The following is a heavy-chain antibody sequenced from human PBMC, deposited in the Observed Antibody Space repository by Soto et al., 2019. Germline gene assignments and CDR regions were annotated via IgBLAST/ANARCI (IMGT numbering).Heavy chain of an antibody. CDR3: PRDTSVNFYLGPFEY. CDR1: GGSVNSSNR. CDR2: TFHSGTT. Sequence: ATLSITCENSGGSVNSSNRWSRGRKAPGKGLEWIGETFHSGTTNYNPSLRNRVTISVDKSSNQFSLKMSSVTAADTAVYYCPRDTSVNFYLGPFEYWGQRTQVTVSS. V-gene: IGHV4-4*02. J-gene: IGHJ4*02. D-gene: IGHD1-1*01.